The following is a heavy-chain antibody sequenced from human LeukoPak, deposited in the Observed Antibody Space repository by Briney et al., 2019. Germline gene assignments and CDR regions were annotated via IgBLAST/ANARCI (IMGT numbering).Heavy chain of an antibody. D-gene: IGHD1-7*01. CDR2: IYTSGST. CDR3: ARGPLRITGTTAYYYYYMDV. V-gene: IGHV4-61*02. CDR1: GGSISNGSYY. Sequence: KTSQTLSLTCTVSGGSISNGSYYWSWIRQPAGKGLEWIGRIYTSGSTNYNPSLKSRVTISVDTSKNQFSLKLSSVTAADTAVYYCARGPLRITGTTAYYYYYMDVWGKGTTVTVSS. J-gene: IGHJ6*03.